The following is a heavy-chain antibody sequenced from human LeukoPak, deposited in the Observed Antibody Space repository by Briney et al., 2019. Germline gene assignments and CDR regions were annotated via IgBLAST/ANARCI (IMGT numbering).Heavy chain of an antibody. J-gene: IGHJ4*02. Sequence: GGSLRLSCAASGFTFSSYGMHWVRQAPGKGLEWVAVISYDGSNKYYADSVKGRFTISRDNAKNSLYLQMNSLRAEDTAVYYCARDRHVEMATVESDYWGQGTLVTVPS. V-gene: IGHV3-30*03. CDR2: ISYDGSNK. CDR3: ARDRHVEMATVESDY. D-gene: IGHD5-24*01. CDR1: GFTFSSYG.